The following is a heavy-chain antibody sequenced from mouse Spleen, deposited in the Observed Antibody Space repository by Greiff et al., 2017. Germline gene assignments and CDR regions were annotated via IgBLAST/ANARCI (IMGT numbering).Heavy chain of an antibody. Sequence: EVKLVESGGGLVKLGGSLKLSCAASGFTFSSYAMSWVRQTPEKRLEWVATISSGGGNTYYPDSVKGRFTISRDNAKNTLYLQMSSLKSEDTAMYYCATGVFVTTVAYWGQGTTLTVSS. J-gene: IGHJ2*01. CDR1: GFTFSSYA. V-gene: IGHV5-9*04. CDR3: ATGVFVTTVAY. CDR2: ISSGGGNT. D-gene: IGHD1-1*01.